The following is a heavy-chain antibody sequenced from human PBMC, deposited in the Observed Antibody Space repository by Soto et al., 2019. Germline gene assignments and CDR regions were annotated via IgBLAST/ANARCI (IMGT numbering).Heavy chain of an antibody. J-gene: IGHJ6*02. D-gene: IGHD6-6*01. CDR3: AKMDRVAARPYGMDV. CDR1: GFTFSSYA. Sequence: GGSLRLSCAASGFTFSSYAMSWVRQAPWKGLEWVSAISGSGGSTYYADSVKGRFTISRDNSKNTLYLQMNSLRAEDTAVYYCAKMDRVAARPYGMDVWGQGTTVTVSS. V-gene: IGHV3-23*01. CDR2: ISGSGGST.